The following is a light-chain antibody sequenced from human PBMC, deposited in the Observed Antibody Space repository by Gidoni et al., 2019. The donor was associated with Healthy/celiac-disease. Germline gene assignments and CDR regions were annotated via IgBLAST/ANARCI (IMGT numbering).Light chain of an antibody. CDR2: GAS. CDR1: QSVSSSY. J-gene: IGKJ4*01. Sequence: DIVLTQPPGPLSLSPGERATLTCSASQSVSSSYLAWYQQKPDQAPRLLIYGASSRATGIPDRCSGSGSGTDFTLTISRLEPEDFAVYYCQQYGSSPPLTFXGXTKVXIK. CDR3: QQYGSSPPLT. V-gene: IGKV3-20*01.